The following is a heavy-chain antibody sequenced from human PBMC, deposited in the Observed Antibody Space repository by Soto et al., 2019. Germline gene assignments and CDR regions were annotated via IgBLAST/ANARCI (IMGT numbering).Heavy chain of an antibody. CDR2: ISGSGGST. Sequence: GGSLRLSCAASGFTFSSYAMSWVRQAPGKGLEWVSAISGSGGSTYYADSVKGRFTISRDNSKNTLYLQMNSLRAEDTAVYYCAKAGRITMVRGSKGFDYWGQGTLVTVSS. V-gene: IGHV3-23*01. CDR3: AKAGRITMVRGSKGFDY. CDR1: GFTFSSYA. D-gene: IGHD3-10*01. J-gene: IGHJ4*02.